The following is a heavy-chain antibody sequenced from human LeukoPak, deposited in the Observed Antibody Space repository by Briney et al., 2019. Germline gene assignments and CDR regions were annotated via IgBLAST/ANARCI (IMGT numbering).Heavy chain of an antibody. Sequence: SETLSLTCTVSGGSISGYYWSWIRQPAGKGLEWIGRIYTSGSTNYNPSLKSRVTMSVDTSKNQFSLKLSSVTAADTAVYYCARDRARYCSGGSCYMLDYWGQGTLVTVSS. CDR2: IYTSGST. V-gene: IGHV4-4*07. CDR3: ARDRARYCSGGSCYMLDY. J-gene: IGHJ4*02. D-gene: IGHD2-15*01. CDR1: GGSISGYY.